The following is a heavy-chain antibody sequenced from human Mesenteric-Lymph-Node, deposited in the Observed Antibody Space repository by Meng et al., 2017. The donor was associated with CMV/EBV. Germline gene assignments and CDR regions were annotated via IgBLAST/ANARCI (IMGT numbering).Heavy chain of an antibody. CDR1: GFTLSHYE. V-gene: IGHV3-23*01. CDR2: MSIAGTST. D-gene: IGHD2-21*01. Sequence: GGSLRLSCAASGFTLSHYEMSWVRQAPGKGLEWLSYMSIAGTSTYYADSVKGRFTISRDNLKDTLYLQMNSLRADDTAVYYCAKGTHIVAMISIRDYYYYGMDVWGQGTTVTVSS. CDR3: AKGTHIVAMISIRDYYYYGMDV. J-gene: IGHJ6*02.